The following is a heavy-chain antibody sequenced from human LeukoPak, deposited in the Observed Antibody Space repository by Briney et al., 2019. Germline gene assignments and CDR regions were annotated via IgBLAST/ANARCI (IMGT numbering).Heavy chain of an antibody. J-gene: IGHJ4*02. Sequence: GGSLRLSCAASGFTFSSYSMNWVRQAPGKGLEGVSYISSSSSTIYYADSVKGRFTISRDNAKNSLYLQMNSLRAEDTAVYYCARGSRFMNYYDSSGYRKSFDYWGQGTLVTVSS. V-gene: IGHV3-48*04. CDR1: GFTFSSYS. CDR3: ARGSRFMNYYDSSGYRKSFDY. CDR2: ISSSSSTI. D-gene: IGHD3-22*01.